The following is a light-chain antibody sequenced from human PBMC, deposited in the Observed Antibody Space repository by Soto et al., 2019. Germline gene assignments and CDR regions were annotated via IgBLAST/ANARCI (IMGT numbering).Light chain of an antibody. CDR2: GNS. CDR3: QSYDSSLSAHYV. V-gene: IGLV1-40*01. CDR1: SSNIGATYD. Sequence: SVLTQPPSVSGAPGQRVTISCTRSSSNIGATYDVQWYQQLPGTAPKLLIYGNSNRPSGVPDRFSGSKSGTSASLAITGLQADDEADYYCQSYDSSLSAHYVFGTGTKVTV. J-gene: IGLJ1*01.